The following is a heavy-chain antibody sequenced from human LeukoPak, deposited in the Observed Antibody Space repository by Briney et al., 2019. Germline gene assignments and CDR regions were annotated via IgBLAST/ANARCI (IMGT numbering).Heavy chain of an antibody. CDR2: IKGDGSAK. V-gene: IGHV3-7*01. D-gene: IGHD5-18*01. CDR1: GFAFSDSW. CDR3: ARDRGWIQHDI. J-gene: IGHJ3*02. Sequence: GGSLRLSCAASGFAFSDSWVTWIRQAPGKGLEWVAFIKGDGSAKKYVDSVKGRFTISRDNAKNSLFLQMNSLRAEDTAVYYCARDRGWIQHDIWGQGTMVTVSS.